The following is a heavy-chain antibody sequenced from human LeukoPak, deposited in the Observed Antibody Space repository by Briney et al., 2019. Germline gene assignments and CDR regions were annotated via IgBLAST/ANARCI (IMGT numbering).Heavy chain of an antibody. V-gene: IGHV3-21*01. Sequence: GGSLRLSCAASGFPFSSYSMNWVRQAPGKGLEWVSSISSSSSYIYYADSVKGRFTISRDNAKNSLYLQMDSLRAEDTAVYYCARDLYSSSASDYWGQGTLVTVSS. D-gene: IGHD6-13*01. CDR1: GFPFSSYS. CDR3: ARDLYSSSASDY. J-gene: IGHJ4*02. CDR2: ISSSSSYI.